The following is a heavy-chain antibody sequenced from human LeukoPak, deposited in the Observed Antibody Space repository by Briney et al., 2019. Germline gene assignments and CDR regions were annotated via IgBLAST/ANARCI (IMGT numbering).Heavy chain of an antibody. V-gene: IGHV3-7*01. CDR1: GFTFRSYW. CDR3: ARDRLFVGTNYYYYMDV. D-gene: IGHD2-21*01. Sequence: PGGSLRLSCAASGFTFRSYWMSWVRQAPGKGLEWVANIKPDGNEKFYVDSVKGRFTISRDNADNSLYLQMNSLRAEDTAVYYCARDRLFVGTNYYYYMDVWGKGTTATISS. CDR2: IKPDGNEK. J-gene: IGHJ6*03.